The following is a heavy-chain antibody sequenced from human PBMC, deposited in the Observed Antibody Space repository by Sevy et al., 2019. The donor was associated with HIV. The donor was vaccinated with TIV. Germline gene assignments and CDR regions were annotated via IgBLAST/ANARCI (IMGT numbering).Heavy chain of an antibody. CDR3: AKDRAIGGSGSFYYFDY. J-gene: IGHJ4*02. CDR1: GFTFSSYG. V-gene: IGHV3-33*06. D-gene: IGHD3-10*01. Sequence: GGSLRLSCAASGFTFSSYGMHWVRQAPGKGLEWVAVIWFDGSNKYYADSVKGRFTISRDNSKNTLYLQMNSLRAEDTAVYYCAKDRAIGGSGSFYYFDYWGQGTLVTVSS. CDR2: IWFDGSNK.